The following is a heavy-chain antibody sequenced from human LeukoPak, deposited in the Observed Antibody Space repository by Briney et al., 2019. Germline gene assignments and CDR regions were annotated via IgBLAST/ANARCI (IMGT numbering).Heavy chain of an antibody. D-gene: IGHD3-10*01. Sequence: GRSLTLSCAASGFTFSSFGMHWVRQAPGKGLEWVAVKGRFTISRDNSKNTLSLQMNSLRAEDTAVYYCAKGLNGYGSGSYSHLDAFDIWGQGTLVTVSS. V-gene: IGHV3-33*06. CDR1: GFTFSSFG. CDR3: AKGLNGYGSGSYSHLDAFDI. J-gene: IGHJ3*02.